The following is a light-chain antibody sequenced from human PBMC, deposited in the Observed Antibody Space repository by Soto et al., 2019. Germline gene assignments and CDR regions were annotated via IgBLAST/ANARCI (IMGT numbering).Light chain of an antibody. CDR3: QQYNTSPPIT. CDR2: GAS. CDR1: QRVSSN. V-gene: IGKV3-15*01. Sequence: EIVMTRSPATLAVSPGERATLSRRASQRVSSNLAWYQQKPGQAPRLLIYGASTRATGIPGRFSGSGSGTEFTLTISSLQSEDFAVYYCQQYNTSPPITVGQGTRLEIK. J-gene: IGKJ5*01.